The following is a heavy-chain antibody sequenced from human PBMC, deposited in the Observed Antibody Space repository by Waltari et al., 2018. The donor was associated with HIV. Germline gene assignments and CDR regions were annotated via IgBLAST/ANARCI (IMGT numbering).Heavy chain of an antibody. V-gene: IGHV1-2*02. CDR3: ARDKGWGEPVGAMDR. CDR2: INPNSGNT. Sequence: QVQLVQSGAEVKQPGASVKVSCKAFEYIFIGYYIHWVRHAPGQGLEWMGWINPNSGNTRYPEKFQDRVTMTRDTSISTVDMEVRGLRSDDTAVYFCARDKGWGEPVGAMDRWGQGTLVTVSS. D-gene: IGHD5-12*01. CDR1: EYIFIGYY. J-gene: IGHJ5*02.